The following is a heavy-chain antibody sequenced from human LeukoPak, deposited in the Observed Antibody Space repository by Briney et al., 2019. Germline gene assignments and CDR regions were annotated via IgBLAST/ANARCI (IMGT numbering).Heavy chain of an antibody. D-gene: IGHD4-17*01. CDR2: ISSRSSYT. J-gene: IGHJ4*02. Sequence: GGSLRLSCAASGFTFSDYYMSWIRQAPGKGLEWVSDISSRSSYTNYADSVKGRFTISRDNAKSSLYLQMNTLRAEDTAVYYCARGELTVYGAPAYFDNWGQGTLVTVSS. CDR1: GFTFSDYY. CDR3: ARGELTVYGAPAYFDN. V-gene: IGHV3-11*06.